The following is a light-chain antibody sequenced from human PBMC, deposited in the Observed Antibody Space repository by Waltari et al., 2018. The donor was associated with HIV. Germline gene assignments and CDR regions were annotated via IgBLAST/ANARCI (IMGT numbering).Light chain of an antibody. J-gene: IGLJ2*01. Sequence: QSALTQPASVSGSPGQSITISCTGTSSDVGSYNLVSWYQQHPGKAPKLMDYELSKRPSGISNRFSGSTSGNTASLTISGLQAEDEADYYCCSYAGSSTYVVFGGGTKLTVL. CDR1: SSDVGSYNL. CDR2: ELS. V-gene: IGLV2-23*02. CDR3: CSYAGSSTYVV.